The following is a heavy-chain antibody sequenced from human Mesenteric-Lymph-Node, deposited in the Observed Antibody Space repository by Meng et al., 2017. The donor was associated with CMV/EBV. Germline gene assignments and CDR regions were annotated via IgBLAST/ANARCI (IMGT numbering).Heavy chain of an antibody. CDR3: AKDPHEFWGGYFLDS. J-gene: IGHJ4*02. Sequence: GGSLRLSCAASGFTFSSYWMSWVRQAPGKGLEWVASIRYDGTNEYYAESVQGRFTISRDNSKSTLYLQMNSLRAEDTAVYYCAKDPHEFWGGYFLDSWGQGTLVTVSS. V-gene: IGHV3-30*02. CDR2: IRYDGTNE. D-gene: IGHD3-3*01. CDR1: GFTFSSYW.